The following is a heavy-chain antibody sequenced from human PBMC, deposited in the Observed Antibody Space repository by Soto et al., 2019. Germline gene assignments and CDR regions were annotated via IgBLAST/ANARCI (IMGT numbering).Heavy chain of an antibody. CDR3: SRWNTYYDFWSGYSQTLYYYYGMDV. J-gene: IGHJ6*02. CDR2: MNPNSGNT. V-gene: IGHV1-8*01. CDR1: GYTFTSYD. D-gene: IGHD3-3*01. Sequence: QVQLVQSGAEVKKPGASVKVSCKASGYTFTSYDINWVRQATGQGLEWMGWMNPNSGNTGYAQKFQGRVTMTRNTSIRTAYMKLSSRRSEDKAVYYCSRWNTYYDFWSGYSQTLYYYYGMDVWGQGTTVTVSS.